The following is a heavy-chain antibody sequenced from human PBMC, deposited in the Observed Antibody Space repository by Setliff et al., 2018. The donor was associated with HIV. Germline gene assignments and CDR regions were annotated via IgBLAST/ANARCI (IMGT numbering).Heavy chain of an antibody. J-gene: IGHJ4*02. CDR3: ASLNYYDSSGYYPH. CDR2: IYYSGST. V-gene: IGHV4-30-4*08. Sequence: SETLSLTCAVSGYSISSGDYYWSWIRQPPGKGLEWIGYIYYSGSTYYNPSLKSRVTISVDTSKNQFSLKLSSVTAADTAVYYCASLNYYDSSGYYPHWGQGTLVTVSS. D-gene: IGHD3-22*01. CDR1: GYSISSGDYY.